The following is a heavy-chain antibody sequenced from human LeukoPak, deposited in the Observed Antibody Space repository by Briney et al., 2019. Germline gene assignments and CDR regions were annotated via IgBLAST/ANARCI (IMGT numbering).Heavy chain of an antibody. D-gene: IGHD3-16*01. CDR2: IYTSGST. V-gene: IGHV4-61*02. CDR1: GGSISSGSYY. Sequence: SETLSLTCTVSGGSISSGSYYWSWIRQPAGKGLEWIGRIYTSGSTNYNPSLKSRVTMSVDMSKNQFSLKLSSVTAADTAVYYCARGARGGFDPWGQGTLVTVSS. J-gene: IGHJ5*02. CDR3: ARGARGGFDP.